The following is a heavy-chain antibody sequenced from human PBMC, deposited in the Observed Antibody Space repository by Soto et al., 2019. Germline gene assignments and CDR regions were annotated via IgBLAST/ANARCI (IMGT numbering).Heavy chain of an antibody. V-gene: IGHV1-69*13. D-gene: IGHD3-22*01. CDR2: IIPIFGTA. CDR1: GVTFSSYA. J-gene: IGHJ4*02. Sequence: SVKVSCKASGVTFSSYAISWVRQAPGQGLEWMGGIIPIFGTANYAQKFQGRVTITADESTSTAYMELSSLRSEDTAVYYCATSRGSGYYDSSGYYYIDRCPGYWGQGTLVTVSS. CDR3: ATSRGSGYYDSSGYYYIDRCPGY.